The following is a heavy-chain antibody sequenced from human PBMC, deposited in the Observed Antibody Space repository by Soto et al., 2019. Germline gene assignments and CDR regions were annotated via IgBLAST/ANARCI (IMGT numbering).Heavy chain of an antibody. J-gene: IGHJ2*01. CDR1: GFTFNTYV. D-gene: IGHD3-22*01. Sequence: QVQLVESGGGVVQPGRSLRLSCAVSGFTFNTYVLHWVRQAPGKGLEWVAVISFDGSKKYYADSVMGRFTISRDNSKNTLNLRMNSLRAEDTAVYYCARMGSLSRNYDSSGYYFSYGYFDLWGRGTLVTVSS. CDR2: ISFDGSKK. V-gene: IGHV3-30-3*01. CDR3: ARMGSLSRNYDSSGYYFSYGYFDL.